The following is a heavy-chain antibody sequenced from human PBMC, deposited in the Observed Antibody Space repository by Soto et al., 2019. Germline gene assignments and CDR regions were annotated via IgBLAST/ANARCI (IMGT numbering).Heavy chain of an antibody. CDR1: GFTVSSNY. V-gene: IGHV3-66*01. J-gene: IGHJ4*02. Sequence: PGGSLRLSCAASGFTVSSNYMSWVRQAPGKGLEWVSVIYSGGSTYYADSVKGRFTISRDNSKNTLYLQMNSLRAEDTAVYYCASGDCSGGSCYPYYFDYWGQGIVVTVSS. D-gene: IGHD2-15*01. CDR2: IYSGGST. CDR3: ASGDCSGGSCYPYYFDY.